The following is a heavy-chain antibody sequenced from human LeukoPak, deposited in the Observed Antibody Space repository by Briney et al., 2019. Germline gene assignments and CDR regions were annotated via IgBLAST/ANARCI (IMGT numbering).Heavy chain of an antibody. CDR2: ISSSSSYI. Sequence: GGSLRLSCAASGFTFSSYSMNWVRQAPGKGLEWASSISSSSSYIYYADSVKGRFTISRDNAKNSLYLQMNSLRAEDTAVYYCATDYSSSWGNWFDPWGQGTLVTVSS. CDR3: ATDYSSSWGNWFDP. J-gene: IGHJ5*02. V-gene: IGHV3-21*01. D-gene: IGHD6-13*01. CDR1: GFTFSSYS.